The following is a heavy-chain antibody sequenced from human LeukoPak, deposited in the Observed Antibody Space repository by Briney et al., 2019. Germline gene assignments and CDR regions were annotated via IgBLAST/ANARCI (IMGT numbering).Heavy chain of an antibody. CDR3: ARDDYYGSGSLRGDYFDY. J-gene: IGHJ4*02. CDR1: GFTFSSYT. CDR2: ISSSSSYI. D-gene: IGHD3-10*01. Sequence: PGGSLRLSCAASGFTFSSYTMNWVRQAPGKGLEWVSSISSSSSYIYYADSVKGRFTISRDNAKNSLYLQMNSLRAEDTAVYYCARDDYYGSGSLRGDYFDYWGQGTLVTVSS. V-gene: IGHV3-21*01.